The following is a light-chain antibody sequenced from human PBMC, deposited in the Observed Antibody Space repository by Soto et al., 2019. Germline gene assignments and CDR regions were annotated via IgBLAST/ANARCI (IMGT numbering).Light chain of an antibody. Sequence: EIVLTQSPGTLSLSPGARATLSCRASESVRSSYLAWYQQKPGQAPRLXXYGASSRATGIPDRFSGSGSGTDLTLSISRLETEDFAVYYCQQYASSPLLTFGGGTKVDIK. CDR1: ESVRSSY. J-gene: IGKJ4*01. CDR3: QQYASSPLLT. CDR2: GAS. V-gene: IGKV3-20*01.